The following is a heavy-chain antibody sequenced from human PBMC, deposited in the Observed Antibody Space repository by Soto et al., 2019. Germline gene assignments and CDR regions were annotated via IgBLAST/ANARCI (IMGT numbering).Heavy chain of an antibody. CDR2: ITLYNGNT. CDR3: ARESKNYYGSGSYEGYYYGMDV. Sequence: SVKVSCKASGYTFTCCSLHWLQQAPGQGLERMRWITLYNGNTNYAKKFQGRVTITTDVSPSTAYMELSSLRSEDTAVYYCARESKNYYGSGSYEGYYYGMDVWGQGTTVTVSS. CDR1: GYTFTCCS. J-gene: IGHJ6*02. V-gene: IGHV1-45*02. D-gene: IGHD3-10*01.